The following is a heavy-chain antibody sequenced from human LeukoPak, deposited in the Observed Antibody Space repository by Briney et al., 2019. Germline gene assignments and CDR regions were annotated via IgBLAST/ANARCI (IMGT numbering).Heavy chain of an antibody. CDR1: GFTFSSYW. V-gene: IGHV3-21*01. CDR3: ARAAANYDFWSGYYDY. Sequence: GGSLRLSCAASGFTFSSYWMSWVRQAPGKGLEWVSSISSSSSYIYYAGSVKGRFTISRDNAKNSLYLQMNSLRAEDTAVYYCARAAANYDFWSGYYDYWGQGTLVTVSS. J-gene: IGHJ4*02. D-gene: IGHD3-3*01. CDR2: ISSSSSYI.